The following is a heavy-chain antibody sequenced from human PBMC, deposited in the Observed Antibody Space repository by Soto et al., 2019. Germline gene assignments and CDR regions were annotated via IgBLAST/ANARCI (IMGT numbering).Heavy chain of an antibody. J-gene: IGHJ4*02. CDR3: ARAGQYYDASGYAD. D-gene: IGHD3-22*01. V-gene: IGHV1-18*01. CDR2: ISVYNGNT. CDR1: GYSFATSG. Sequence: QVKLVQSETEVKKPGASIKVSCKASGYSFATSGMTWVRQAPGQGLEWMGWISVYNGNTNYDQKLQDRFTMTTYTSTNTAYLEVRNLRSDDTAVYYCARAGQYYDASGYADWGQGTLVTVSS.